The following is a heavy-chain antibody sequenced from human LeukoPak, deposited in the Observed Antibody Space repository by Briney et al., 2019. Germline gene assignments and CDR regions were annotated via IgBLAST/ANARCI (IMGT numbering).Heavy chain of an antibody. V-gene: IGHV4-39*07. CDR1: GGSISSSSYY. J-gene: IGHJ4*02. D-gene: IGHD5-24*01. Sequence: SETLSLTCTVSGGSISSSSYYWGWIRQPPGKGLEWIGSIYYSGSTYYNPSLKSRVTISVDTSKNQFSLKLSSVTAADTAAYYCARGGRRDGYNWDYWGQGTLVTVSS. CDR3: ARGGRRDGYNWDY. CDR2: IYYSGST.